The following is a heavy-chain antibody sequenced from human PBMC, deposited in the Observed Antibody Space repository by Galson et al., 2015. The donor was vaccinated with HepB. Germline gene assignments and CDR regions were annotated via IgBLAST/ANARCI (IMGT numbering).Heavy chain of an antibody. Sequence: SVTVSCKASGGTFSSYAISWVRQAPGQGLEWMGGIIPIFGTANYAQKFQGRVTITADESTSTAYMELSSLRSEDTAVYYCARDETHCSSTSCFTTWGQGTLVTVSS. CDR1: GGTFSSYA. V-gene: IGHV1-69*13. J-gene: IGHJ4*02. CDR3: ARDETHCSSTSCFTT. CDR2: IIPIFGTA. D-gene: IGHD2-2*02.